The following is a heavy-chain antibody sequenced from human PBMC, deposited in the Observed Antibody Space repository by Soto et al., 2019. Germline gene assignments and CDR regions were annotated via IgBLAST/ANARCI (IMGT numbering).Heavy chain of an antibody. CDR1: GGSISNHY. J-gene: IGHJ4*02. CDR2: VNYSGST. Sequence: PSETLSLTCTVSGGSISNHYWSWIRQPPGKGLEWIGEVNYSGSTNYNPSLKSRVTISIDTSNKHLSLHLTSVTAADTAVYYCARQKVSRFYGEVDFFDYWGLGTLVTSPQ. V-gene: IGHV4-59*08. CDR3: ARQKVSRFYGEVDFFDY. D-gene: IGHD4-17*01.